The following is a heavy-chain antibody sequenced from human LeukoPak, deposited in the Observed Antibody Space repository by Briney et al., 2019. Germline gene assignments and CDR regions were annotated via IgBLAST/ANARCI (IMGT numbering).Heavy chain of an antibody. CDR1: GFTFSSYA. D-gene: IGHD5-12*01. J-gene: IGHJ6*03. Sequence: GGSLRLSCAASGFTFSSYAMSWVPQAPGKGVEGVSDISGIAGSKYYADSVKGRFTISRDNSKNTLYLQMNSLRAEDTAVYYCAKGSGYDCSYYYYMAVWGKGTTVTVSS. CDR3: AKGSGYDCSYYYYMAV. CDR2: ISGIAGSK. V-gene: IGHV3-23*01.